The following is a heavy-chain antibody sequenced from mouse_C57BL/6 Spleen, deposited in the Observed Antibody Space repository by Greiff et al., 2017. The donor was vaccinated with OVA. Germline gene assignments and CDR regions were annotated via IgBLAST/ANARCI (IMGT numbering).Heavy chain of an antibody. CDR1: GYTFTSYC. J-gene: IGHJ2*01. CDR2: IHPNSGST. Sequence: QVQLQQSGAELVNPGASVKLSCKASGYTFTSYCMHWVKQRPGQGLEWIGMIHPNSGSTNYNEKFKSKATLTVDQSSSTAYMQLSSLTSEDSAVYYGARSAAFDYWGQGTTLTVSS. V-gene: IGHV1-64*01. CDR3: ARSAAFDY.